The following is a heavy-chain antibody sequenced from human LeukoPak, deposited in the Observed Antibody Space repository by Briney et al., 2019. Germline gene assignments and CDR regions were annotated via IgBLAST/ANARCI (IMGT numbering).Heavy chain of an antibody. CDR1: GFTFNTYC. CDR2: IWFDGSNK. Sequence: PGRSLRLSCAASGFTFNTYCMHWVRQAPGKGLEWVAVIWFDGSNKYYADSVKGRFTISRDNSKNTLYLQMNSVRAEDTAVYYCARGRGSGWPFGYWGQGTLVTVSS. J-gene: IGHJ4*02. V-gene: IGHV3-33*01. D-gene: IGHD6-19*01. CDR3: ARGRGSGWPFGY.